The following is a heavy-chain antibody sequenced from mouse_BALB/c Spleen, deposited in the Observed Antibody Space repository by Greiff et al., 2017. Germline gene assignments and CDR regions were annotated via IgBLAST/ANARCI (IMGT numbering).Heavy chain of an antibody. J-gene: IGHJ4*01. CDR2: ISSGGST. CDR3: AGRSDYGGTAMDY. D-gene: IGHD2-4*01. CDR1: GFTFSSYA. Sequence: EVQLVESGGGLVKPGGSLKLSCAASGFTFSSYAMSWVRQTPEKRLEWVASISSGGSTYYPDSVKGRFTISRDNARNILYLQMSSLRSEDTAMYYCAGRSDYGGTAMDYWGQGTSVTVSS. V-gene: IGHV5-6-5*01.